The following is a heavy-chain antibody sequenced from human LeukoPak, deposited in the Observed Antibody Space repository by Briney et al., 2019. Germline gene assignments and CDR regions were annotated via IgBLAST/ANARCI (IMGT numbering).Heavy chain of an antibody. Sequence: PGGSLRPSCAASGFTFSSYEMNWVRQAPGKGLEWVSYISSSGSTIYYADSVKGRFTISRDNAKNSLYLQMNSLRAEDTAVYYCARAAIAAARIYYYMDVWGKGTTVTVSS. CDR2: ISSSGSTI. D-gene: IGHD6-13*01. J-gene: IGHJ6*03. CDR3: ARAAIAAARIYYYMDV. CDR1: GFTFSSYE. V-gene: IGHV3-48*03.